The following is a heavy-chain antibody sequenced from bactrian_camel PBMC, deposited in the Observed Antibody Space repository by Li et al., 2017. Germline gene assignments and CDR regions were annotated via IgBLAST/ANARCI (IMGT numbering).Heavy chain of an antibody. J-gene: IGHJ4*01. V-gene: IGHV3S53*01. CDR3: AAEEHLMRKRGSAYDGYVGSGSWYNY. CDR1: GDKTKSYC. Sequence: VQLVESGGGSVQAGGSLTLSCAASGDKTKSYCMGWFRQAPGKEREGVASIDTEGSTSYADSVKGRFTISKDNAKNTLYLQLNDLKTEDTGMYYCAAEEHLMRKRGSAYDGYVGSGSWYNYGGQGTQVTVS. D-gene: IGHD3*01. CDR2: IDTEGST.